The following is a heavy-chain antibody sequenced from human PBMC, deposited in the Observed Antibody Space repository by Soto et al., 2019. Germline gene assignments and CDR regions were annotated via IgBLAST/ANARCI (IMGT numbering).Heavy chain of an antibody. Sequence: GGSLRLSCAASGFTFTRYSMNWVRQAPGKGLEWVSSISSTTNYIYYGDSMKGRFTISRDNAKNSLYLEMNSLRAEDTAVYYCARESEDLTSNFDYWGQGTLVTAPQ. CDR1: GFTFTRYS. J-gene: IGHJ4*02. CDR3: ARESEDLTSNFDY. CDR2: ISSTTNYI. V-gene: IGHV3-21*06.